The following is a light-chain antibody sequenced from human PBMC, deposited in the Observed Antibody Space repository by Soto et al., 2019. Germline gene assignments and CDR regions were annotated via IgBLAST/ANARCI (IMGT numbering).Light chain of an antibody. Sequence: EIVLTQSPATLSLSPGERATLSCMASQNVWSNYLAWYQQVPGQAPRLLIYDASTSATGAPDRFAGSGSGTDFTLTISTLEHEDFAVYYCQRYGTSPPYTFGQGTKLEI. CDR1: QNVWSNY. V-gene: IGKV3-20*01. CDR2: DAS. CDR3: QRYGTSPPYT. J-gene: IGKJ2*01.